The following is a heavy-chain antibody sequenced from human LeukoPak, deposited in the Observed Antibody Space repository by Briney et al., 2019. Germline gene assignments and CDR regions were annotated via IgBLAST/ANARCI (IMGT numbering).Heavy chain of an antibody. Sequence: HPGGSLRLSCAASGFTFSSYAMTWVRQAPGKGLEWVSAISAGGGSTYYADSVKGRFTISRDNSKNTLYLQMNSLRAEDTAVYYCARDSSGYQWGQGTLVTVSS. CDR1: GFTFSSYA. D-gene: IGHD3-22*01. J-gene: IGHJ4*02. CDR2: ISAGGGST. V-gene: IGHV3-23*01. CDR3: ARDSSGYQ.